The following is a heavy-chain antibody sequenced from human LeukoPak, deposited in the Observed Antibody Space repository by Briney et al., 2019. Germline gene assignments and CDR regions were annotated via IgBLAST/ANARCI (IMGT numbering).Heavy chain of an antibody. D-gene: IGHD2-2*01. CDR3: AKNGYCSSTSCYAGTVFDY. Sequence: SGGSLRLSCAASGFTFSSYAMSWVRQAPGKGLEWVSAISGSGGSTYYADSVKGRFTTSRDNSKNTLYLQMNSLRAEDTAVYYCAKNGYCSSTSCYAGTVFDYWGQGTLVTVSS. CDR1: GFTFSSYA. V-gene: IGHV3-23*01. J-gene: IGHJ4*02. CDR2: ISGSGGST.